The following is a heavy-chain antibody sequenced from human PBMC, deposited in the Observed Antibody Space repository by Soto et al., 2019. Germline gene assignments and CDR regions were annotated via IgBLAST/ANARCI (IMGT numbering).Heavy chain of an antibody. J-gene: IGHJ6*02. CDR3: ARGLRMVRGVMGSYYSGLDV. V-gene: IGHV1-8*01. CDR1: GYTFTSYD. Sequence: GASVKVSCKASGYTFTSYDINWVRQATGQGLEWMGWMNPNSGNTGYAQKFQGRVTMTRNTSISTAYMELSSLRSEDTAVYYCARGLRMVRGVMGSYYSGLDVWGQGTTVTVSS. D-gene: IGHD3-10*01. CDR2: MNPNSGNT.